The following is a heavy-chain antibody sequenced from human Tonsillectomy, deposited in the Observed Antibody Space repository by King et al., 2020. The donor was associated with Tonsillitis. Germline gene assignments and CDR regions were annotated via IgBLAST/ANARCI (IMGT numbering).Heavy chain of an antibody. D-gene: IGHD3-10*01. J-gene: IGHJ4*02. CDR3: AVNLDYGSGGYYGSVKFDY. Sequence: ITLKESGPTLVKPTQTLTLPCTFSGFSLSTSGVGVGWIRQPPGKALEWLALIYWNDDKRYSPSLKSRLTITKDTPKNQVVLTMTNMDPVDTATYYCAVNLDYGSGGYYGSVKFDYWGQGTLVTVSS. CDR1: GFSLSTSGVG. V-gene: IGHV2-5*01. CDR2: IYWNDDK.